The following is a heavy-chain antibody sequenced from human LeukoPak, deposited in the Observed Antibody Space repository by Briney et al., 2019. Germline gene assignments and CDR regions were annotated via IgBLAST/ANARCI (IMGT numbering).Heavy chain of an antibody. CDR2: INPNSGGT. CDR1: GYTFTSYD. V-gene: IGHV1-2*02. CDR3: ARERDIVVVPASWFDP. J-gene: IGHJ5*02. D-gene: IGHD2-2*01. Sequence: AASVKVSCKASGYTFTSYDINWVRQATGQGLEWMGWINPNSGGTNYAQKFQGRVTMTRDTSISTAYMELSRLRSDDTAVYYCARERDIVVVPASWFDPWGQGTLVTVSS.